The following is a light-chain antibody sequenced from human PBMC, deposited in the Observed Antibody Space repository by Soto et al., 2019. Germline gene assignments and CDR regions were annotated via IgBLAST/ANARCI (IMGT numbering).Light chain of an antibody. CDR3: QQYGSSPFT. J-gene: IGKJ4*01. CDR2: GAS. CDR1: QSVSSSY. Sequence: EIVLTQSPGTLSLSPGERATLSCRASQSVSSSYLAWYQQTPGQAPRLLIYGASRRATGIPDRFSGSGSGTDFTLTISRLEPEDFAVYYCQQYGSSPFTFGGGTKVEIK. V-gene: IGKV3-20*01.